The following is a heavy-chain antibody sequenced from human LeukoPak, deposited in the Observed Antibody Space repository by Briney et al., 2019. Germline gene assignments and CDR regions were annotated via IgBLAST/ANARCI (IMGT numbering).Heavy chain of an antibody. V-gene: IGHV4-34*01. CDR2: INDSGST. Sequence: SETLSLTCAISGGSFTDYYWSWIRQPPGKGLEWIGDINDSGSTNSSPSLKSRVVISLDTSKSQLSLKLSPVTAADTATDFCARAGRGTSTRALDYWGQGTLVTVSS. CDR1: GGSFTDYY. D-gene: IGHD1-1*01. J-gene: IGHJ4*02. CDR3: ARAGRGTSTRALDY.